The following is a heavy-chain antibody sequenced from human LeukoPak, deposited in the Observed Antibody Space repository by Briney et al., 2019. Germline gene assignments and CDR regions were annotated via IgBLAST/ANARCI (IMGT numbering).Heavy chain of an antibody. CDR3: ANGGGYFLH. Sequence: PGGSLRLSCAASGFTFGSYAMHWVRQAPGKGLEWVAFIGYGGSDKYYADFVKGRFTISRDNAKNTLYLQMDTLRPEDTALYYCANGGGYFLHWGQGTLVTVAS. V-gene: IGHV3-30*02. D-gene: IGHD3-16*01. J-gene: IGHJ1*01. CDR2: IGYGGSDK. CDR1: GFTFGSYA.